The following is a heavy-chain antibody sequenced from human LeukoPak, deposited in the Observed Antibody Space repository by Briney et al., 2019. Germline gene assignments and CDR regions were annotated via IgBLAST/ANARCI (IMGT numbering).Heavy chain of an antibody. CDR1: GFTFDDYG. Sequence: PGGSLRLSCAASGFTFDDYGMNWVRQAPGKGLEWVSGINWNGGSTGYADSVKGRFTISRDNAKNSLYLQMNSLRAEDTAVYYCAKDFGYCSSTSCAYSYCMDVWGKGTTVTVSS. CDR2: INWNGGST. D-gene: IGHD2-2*01. CDR3: AKDFGYCSSTSCAYSYCMDV. J-gene: IGHJ6*03. V-gene: IGHV3-20*04.